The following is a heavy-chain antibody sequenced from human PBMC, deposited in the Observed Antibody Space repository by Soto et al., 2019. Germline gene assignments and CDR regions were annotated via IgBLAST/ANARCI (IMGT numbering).Heavy chain of an antibody. CDR1: GYTFTSYG. J-gene: IGHJ6*02. V-gene: IGHV1-18*01. CDR2: ISAYNGNT. Sequence: GASVKVSCKASGYTFTSYGISWVRQAPGQGLEWMGWISAYNGNTNYAQKLQGRVTMTTDTSTSTAYMELRSLRSDDTAVYYCARDQTRYFDWLFPGADYGMDVWGQGTTVTVSS. CDR3: ARDQTRYFDWLFPGADYGMDV. D-gene: IGHD3-9*01.